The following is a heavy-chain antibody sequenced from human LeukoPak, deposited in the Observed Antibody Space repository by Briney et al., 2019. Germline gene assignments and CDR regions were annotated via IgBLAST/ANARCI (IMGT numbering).Heavy chain of an antibody. CDR2: MTGDGGSI. J-gene: IGHJ5*01. CDR1: GFTFSTDT. CDR3: ARRRGSFDS. Sequence: PGGSLRLSCLASGFTFSTDTMYWVCQAPGKGLEYVAGMTGDGGSIEYADSVKGRFAIFRENSKNTVYLQMSSLRTDDMAVYYCARRRGSFDSWGQGTLVTVSS. V-gene: IGHV3-64D*09. D-gene: IGHD1-26*01.